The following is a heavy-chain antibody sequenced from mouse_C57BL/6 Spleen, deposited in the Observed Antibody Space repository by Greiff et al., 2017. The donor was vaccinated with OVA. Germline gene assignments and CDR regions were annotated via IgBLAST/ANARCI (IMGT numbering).Heavy chain of an antibody. J-gene: IGHJ2*01. CDR2: IYPGSGST. CDR3: ARSGGLDY. V-gene: IGHV1-55*01. Sequence: VQLQESGAELVKPGASVKLSCKASGYTFTSYWMTWVKQRPGEGLEWIGDIYPGSGSTNYNEKFKSKATLTVDTSSSTAYMQLSSLTSEDSAVYYCARSGGLDYWGQGTTLTVSS. CDR1: GYTFTSYW.